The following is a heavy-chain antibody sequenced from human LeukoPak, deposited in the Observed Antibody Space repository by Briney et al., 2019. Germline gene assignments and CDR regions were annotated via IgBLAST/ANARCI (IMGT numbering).Heavy chain of an antibody. D-gene: IGHD7-27*01. Sequence: RGSLTLSCAASGFSFTSYSINWVRQAPGKGLEWVSYISRDSSNIYYADSVKVRFTISRDNAKNSLYLQMNSLRDDDTAVHYCARESYWGSSGRGFDYWGPGTLDSVSS. CDR3: ARESYWGSSGRGFDY. CDR2: ISRDSSNI. J-gene: IGHJ4*02. CDR1: GFSFTSYS. V-gene: IGHV3-48*02.